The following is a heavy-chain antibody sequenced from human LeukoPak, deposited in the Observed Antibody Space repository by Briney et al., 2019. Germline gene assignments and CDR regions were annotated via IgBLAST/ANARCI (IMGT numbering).Heavy chain of an antibody. J-gene: IGHJ4*02. V-gene: IGHV3-7*03. D-gene: IGHD5-18*01. CDR1: GFTFSSYW. CDR2: IKQDGSEK. Sequence: GGSLRLSCAASGFTFSSYWMSWVRQAPGKGLEWVANIKQDGSEKYYVDSVKGRFTISRDNAKNSLYLQMNSLRAEDTAVYYCARAFERQLWLLVGYWGQGTLVTVSS. CDR3: ARAFERQLWLLVGY.